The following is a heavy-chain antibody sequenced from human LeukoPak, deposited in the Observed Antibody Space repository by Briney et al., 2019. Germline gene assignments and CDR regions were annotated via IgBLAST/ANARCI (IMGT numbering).Heavy chain of an antibody. J-gene: IGHJ4*02. Sequence: GGSLRLSCAASGFTFSDYYMSWIRQAPGKGLEWVSYISSSGSTIYYADSVKGRFTMSRDNAKNSLYLPMNSLRAEETAVYYCARGEGEAVIPYYFDYWGQGTLVTVSS. CDR2: ISSSGSTI. V-gene: IGHV3-11*01. CDR1: GFTFSDYY. D-gene: IGHD3-22*01. CDR3: ARGEGEAVIPYYFDY.